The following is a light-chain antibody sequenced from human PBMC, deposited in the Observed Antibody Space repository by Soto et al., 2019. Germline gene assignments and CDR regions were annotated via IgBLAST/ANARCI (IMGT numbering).Light chain of an antibody. CDR3: QQYNNWPYT. Sequence: EIVMTQSPVARSVSPGESAALSCRASQSVGRNFAWYQQRPGQAPRVLIYGTSTRATGAPARFSGSGSGTDFTLTISSLQSEDFAVYYCQQYNNWPYTFGQGTRLEIK. V-gene: IGKV3-15*01. J-gene: IGKJ2*01. CDR1: QSVGRN. CDR2: GTS.